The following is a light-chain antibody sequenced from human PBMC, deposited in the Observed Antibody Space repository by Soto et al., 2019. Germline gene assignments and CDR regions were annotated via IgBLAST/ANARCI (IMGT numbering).Light chain of an antibody. CDR2: EGT. CDR3: SSSTNTNTLVI. V-gene: IGLV2-14*01. J-gene: IGLJ2*01. Sequence: QSVLTQPASVSGSPGQSITISCTGTNSDIGRYKFVSWFQQHPGKAPKLMIFEGTNRPSGVSNRFSGSKSGNTASLTISGLQAEDEAIYFCSSSTNTNTLVIFGGGTKVTVL. CDR1: NSDIGRYKF.